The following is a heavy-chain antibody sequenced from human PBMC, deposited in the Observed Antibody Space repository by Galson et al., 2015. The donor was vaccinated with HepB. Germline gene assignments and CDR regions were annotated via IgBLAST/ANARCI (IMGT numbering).Heavy chain of an antibody. CDR3: ATTSIFRSYQDFDY. CDR2: FDPEDGET. V-gene: IGHV1-24*01. CDR1: GSTLTELS. J-gene: IGHJ4*02. D-gene: IGHD3-3*01. Sequence: SVKVSCKVSGSTLTELSMHWVRQAPGKGLEWMGGFDPEDGETIYAQKFQGRVTMTEDTSTDTAYMELSSLRSEDTAVYYCATTSIFRSYQDFDYWGQGTLVTVSS.